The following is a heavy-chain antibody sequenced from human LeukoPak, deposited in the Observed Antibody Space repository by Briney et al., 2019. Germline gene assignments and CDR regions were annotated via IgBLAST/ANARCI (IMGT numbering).Heavy chain of an antibody. CDR2: IYYSGST. CDR1: GGSLSSSSYY. J-gene: IGHJ4*02. CDR3: ARDCWSGYYYFDY. D-gene: IGHD3-3*01. V-gene: IGHV4-39*02. Sequence: PSETLSLTCTVSGGSLSSSSYYWGWLRQPPGTGLEWIGSIYYSGSTYYNPSLKSRVTISVDTSKNQFSLKLSSVTAADTAVYYCARDCWSGYYYFDYWGQGTLVTVSS.